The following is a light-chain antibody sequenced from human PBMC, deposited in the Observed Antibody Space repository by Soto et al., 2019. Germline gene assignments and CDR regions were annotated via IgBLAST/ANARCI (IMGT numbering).Light chain of an antibody. CDR1: QTISSW. V-gene: IGKV1-5*03. Sequence: DIQITQSPATLSGSVGDRVTITFRASQTISSWLAWYQQKPGKAPKLLIYKASTLKSGVPSRFSGSGSGTEFTLTISSLQPDDFATYYCHHYNSYSEAFGQGAKVDI. J-gene: IGKJ1*01. CDR2: KAS. CDR3: HHYNSYSEA.